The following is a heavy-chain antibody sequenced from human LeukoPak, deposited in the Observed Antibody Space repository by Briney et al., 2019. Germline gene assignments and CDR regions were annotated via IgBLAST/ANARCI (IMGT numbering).Heavy chain of an antibody. J-gene: IGHJ5*02. CDR3: ATRRYDFWSGPRPFDP. V-gene: IGHV3-23*01. D-gene: IGHD3-3*01. CDR1: GFTFSSYA. Sequence: PGGSLRLPCAASGFTFSSYAMSWVRRAPGKGLEWVSAISGSGGSTYYADSVKGRFTISRDNSKNTLYLQMNSLRAEDTAVYYCATRRYDFWSGPRPFDPWGQGTLVTVSS. CDR2: ISGSGGST.